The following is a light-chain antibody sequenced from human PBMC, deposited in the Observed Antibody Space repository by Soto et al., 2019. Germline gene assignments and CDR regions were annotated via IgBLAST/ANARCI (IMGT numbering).Light chain of an antibody. Sequence: EIVMTQSPATLSVSPGERATLSCRASQSVSSKFAWYQQKPGQGPRLLIYGASTRATGIPARFSGSGSGTEFTLTISSLQSEDFAVYYCQHYSTWLLTFGQGAKVEIK. CDR2: GAS. V-gene: IGKV3-15*01. CDR3: QHYSTWLLT. CDR1: QSVSSK. J-gene: IGKJ1*01.